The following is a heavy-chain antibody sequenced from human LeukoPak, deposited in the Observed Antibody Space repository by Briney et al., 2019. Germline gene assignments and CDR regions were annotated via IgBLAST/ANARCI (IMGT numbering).Heavy chain of an antibody. CDR2: ISGTGDTI. J-gene: IGHJ4*02. Sequence: GGSLRLSCEASGFTFNNYGLTWVRQAPGKGLEWVSAISGTGDTIYYADSVKGRFTISRDSSKNTLFLLMNSLRAEDTAVYYCAKAEPMTTYFDYWGQGTLVTVSS. D-gene: IGHD4-11*01. V-gene: IGHV3-23*01. CDR3: AKAEPMTTYFDY. CDR1: GFTFNNYG.